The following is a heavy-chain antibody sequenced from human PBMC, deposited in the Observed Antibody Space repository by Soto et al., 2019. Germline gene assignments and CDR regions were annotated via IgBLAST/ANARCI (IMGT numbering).Heavy chain of an antibody. CDR3: TAVEFLDGYGIIHY. D-gene: IGHD2-21*02. Sequence: EVQLVESGGGLVKPGGSLRLSCAASEFTFTAAWMSWVRQAPGKGLEWVGRIKSKADGGTTDYAAPVKGRFTVSRDDSKNTLYLQMNSLKTEDTAVYYCTAVEFLDGYGIIHYWGQGTVVTVSS. J-gene: IGHJ4*02. CDR1: EFTFTAAW. V-gene: IGHV3-15*01. CDR2: IKSKADGGTT.